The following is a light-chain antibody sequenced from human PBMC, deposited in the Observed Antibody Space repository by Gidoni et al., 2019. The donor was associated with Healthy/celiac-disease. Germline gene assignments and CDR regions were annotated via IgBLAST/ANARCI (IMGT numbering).Light chain of an antibody. CDR2: AAS. Sequence: DIQMTQSPSSLSASVGDRVTITCRASQSIRSYLNWYQQKPGKAPKLLIYAASSLQSGVPSRFSGSGSGTDFTLTISSLQPEDFATYYCQQSYSTPHTFXQXTKLEIK. J-gene: IGKJ2*01. CDR1: QSIRSY. V-gene: IGKV1-39*01. CDR3: QQSYSTPHT.